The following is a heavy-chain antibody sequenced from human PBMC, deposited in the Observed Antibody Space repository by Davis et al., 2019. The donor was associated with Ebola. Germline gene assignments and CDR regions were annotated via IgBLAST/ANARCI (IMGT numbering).Heavy chain of an antibody. D-gene: IGHD3-10*01. Sequence: GESLKISCKGSGYSFTSYWISWVRQMPGKGLEWMGIIHPGDSETRYSPSFQGQVTISADKSINTAYLQWSGLKASYTAVYYCARRNYYGSGSQYSHFDYWGQGTLVTVSS. V-gene: IGHV5-51*01. CDR1: GYSFTSYW. CDR2: IHPGDSET. CDR3: ARRNYYGSGSQYSHFDY. J-gene: IGHJ4*02.